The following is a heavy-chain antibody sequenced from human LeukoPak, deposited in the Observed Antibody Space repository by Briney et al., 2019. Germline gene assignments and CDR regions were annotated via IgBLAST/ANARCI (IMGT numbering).Heavy chain of an antibody. V-gene: IGHV3-49*04. CDR2: VRGKPNGGTT. CDR3: TREPPEYCGGDC. J-gene: IGHJ4*02. Sequence: PGGSLRLPCRVSGFTFDEYAISWVRQAPGKGLEWVAFVRGKPNGGTTEYAASVKGRFTISRDDSKSIAYLQMNSLKTEDTAIYYCTREPPEYCGGDCWGQGTLVTVSS. D-gene: IGHD2-21*01. CDR1: GFTFDEYA.